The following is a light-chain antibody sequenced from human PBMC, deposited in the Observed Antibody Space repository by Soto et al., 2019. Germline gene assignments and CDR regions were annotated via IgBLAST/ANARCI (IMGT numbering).Light chain of an antibody. Sequence: QSALTQPRSVSGSPGQSVTISCTGTSSDVGGYNYVSWYQQHPGKAPKLMIYDVGKRPSGVPDRCSGSKSGNTASLTISGLQAEDEADYYCCSYAGSYTYVFGTGTKLTVL. CDR3: CSYAGSYTYV. J-gene: IGLJ1*01. V-gene: IGLV2-11*01. CDR1: SSDVGGYNY. CDR2: DVG.